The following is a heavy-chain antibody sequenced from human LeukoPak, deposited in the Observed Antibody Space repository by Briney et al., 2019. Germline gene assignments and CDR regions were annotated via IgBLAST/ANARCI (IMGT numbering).Heavy chain of an antibody. CDR3: AKDQYSGSYGVLDY. CDR1: GFTFDNYA. Sequence: GGSLRLSCAASGFTFDNYAMHWVRHAQGKGLEWVSGISWNSGSIGYADSVKGRFTISRDNAKNSLYLQMNSLRAEDTALYYCAKDQYSGSYGVLDYWGQGTLVTVSS. CDR2: ISWNSGSI. J-gene: IGHJ4*02. D-gene: IGHD1-26*01. V-gene: IGHV3-9*01.